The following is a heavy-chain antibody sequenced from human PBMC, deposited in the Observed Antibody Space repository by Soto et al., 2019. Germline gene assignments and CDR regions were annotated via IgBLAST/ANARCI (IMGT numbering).Heavy chain of an antibody. CDR2: IHPHSGAT. J-gene: IGHJ5*02. CDR1: GYTFTGNY. D-gene: IGHD1-26*01. CDR3: VREGVGPNYGWCDP. V-gene: IGHV1-2*04. Sequence: QVQLVQSGAEVKKPGASVKVSCEATGYTFTGNYLHWVRQAPGQGLEWMGWIHPHSGATKYAQKFQGWVTMTRDTSISTAYFDLSSLKSNVTAVYYCVREGVGPNYGWCDPWGQGTLVTVSS.